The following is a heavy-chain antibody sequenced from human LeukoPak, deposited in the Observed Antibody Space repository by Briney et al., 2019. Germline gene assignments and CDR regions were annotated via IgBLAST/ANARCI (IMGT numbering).Heavy chain of an antibody. CDR1: GGSISSGGYY. CDR2: INHSGST. V-gene: IGHV4-39*07. Sequence: PSETLSLTCTVSGGSISSGGYYWSWIRQPPGKGLEWIGEINHSGSTNYNPSLKSRVTISVDTSKNQFSLKLSSVTAADTAVYYCARGIYYYDSSGYYYWGQGTLVTVSS. J-gene: IGHJ4*02. D-gene: IGHD3-22*01. CDR3: ARGIYYYDSSGYYY.